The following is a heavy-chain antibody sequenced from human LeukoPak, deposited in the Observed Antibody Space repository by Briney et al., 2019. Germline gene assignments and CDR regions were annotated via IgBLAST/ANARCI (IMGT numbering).Heavy chain of an antibody. CDR2: ISSDGRIT. J-gene: IGHJ4*02. V-gene: IGHV3-74*01. Sequence: PGKSLRLSCAASGFTFSRYWMHWVRQAPGKGLVWVAHISSDGRITNYADSVKGRFAISRDNAKNTLYLQMNNLRAEDTAVYYCASQASTGHWGQGTLVTVSS. D-gene: IGHD1-1*01. CDR1: GFTFSRYW. CDR3: ASQASTGH.